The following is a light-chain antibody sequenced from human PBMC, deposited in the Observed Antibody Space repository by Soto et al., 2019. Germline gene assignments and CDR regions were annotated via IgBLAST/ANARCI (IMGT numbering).Light chain of an antibody. J-gene: IGKJ2*01. CDR2: GTS. Sequence: EIVLTQSPGTLSLSPGERATLSCRASQSVSSSYLAWYQQKPGQAPKLLIYGTSTRATGIPARFSGSGSGTEFTLTISSLQSEDSAVYYCQQYNKWPSYTFGQGTKVDIK. CDR3: QQYNKWPSYT. CDR1: QSVSSSY. V-gene: IGKV3-15*01.